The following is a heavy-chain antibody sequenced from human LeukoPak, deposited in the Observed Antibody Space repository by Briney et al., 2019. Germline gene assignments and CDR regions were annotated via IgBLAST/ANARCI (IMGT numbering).Heavy chain of an antibody. D-gene: IGHD2/OR15-2a*01. CDR2: ISSSGSTI. V-gene: IGHV3-48*03. J-gene: IGHJ3*02. Sequence: GGSLRLSCAASGFTFSSYEMNWVRQAPGKGLEWVSYISSSGSTIYYADSVKGRLTISRDNAKNSLYLQMNSLRAEDTAVYYCARDLRRENTVDRAFDIWGQGTMVTVSS. CDR3: ARDLRRENTVDRAFDI. CDR1: GFTFSSYE.